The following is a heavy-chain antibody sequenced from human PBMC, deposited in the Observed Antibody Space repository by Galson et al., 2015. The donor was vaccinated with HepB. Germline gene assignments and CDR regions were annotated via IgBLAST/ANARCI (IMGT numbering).Heavy chain of an antibody. J-gene: IGHJ6*02. CDR1: GYTFTSYG. V-gene: IGHV1-18*01. Sequence: SVKVSCKASGYTFTSYGISWVRQAPGQGLEWMGWISAYNGNTNYAQKLQGRVTMTTDTSTSTAYMELRSLRSDDTAVYYCARDSSGPSFGDYYYYGMDVWGQGTTVTVSS. D-gene: IGHD3-22*01. CDR3: ARDSSGPSFGDYYYYGMDV. CDR2: ISAYNGNT.